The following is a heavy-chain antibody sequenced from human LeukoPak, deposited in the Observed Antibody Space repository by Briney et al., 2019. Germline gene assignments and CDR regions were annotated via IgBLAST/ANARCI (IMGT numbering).Heavy chain of an antibody. V-gene: IGHV4-59*01. CDR2: IFYSGST. D-gene: IGHD3-22*01. CDR1: GGSITSYY. Sequence: SETLSLTCTVSGGSITSYYWNWIRQPPGKGPEWVGYIFYSGSTNYNPSLKSRVTISVDTSKNQFSLKLSSVTAADTAVYYCARGPKSSGYYSVDYWGQGTLVTVSS. J-gene: IGHJ4*02. CDR3: ARGPKSSGYYSVDY.